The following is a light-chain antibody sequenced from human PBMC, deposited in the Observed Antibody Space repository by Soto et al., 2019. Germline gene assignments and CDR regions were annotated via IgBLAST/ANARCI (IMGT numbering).Light chain of an antibody. V-gene: IGKV3-11*01. Sequence: EIVLTQSPATLSLSPGERATLSCRASQSVSSYLAWYQQKPGQAPRLLIYDASNRATGIPARFSGSGSGTDFTLTSSSLEPEDFAVYYCKQRRNWPLTFGGGTKVEIK. CDR2: DAS. J-gene: IGKJ4*01. CDR3: KQRRNWPLT. CDR1: QSVSSY.